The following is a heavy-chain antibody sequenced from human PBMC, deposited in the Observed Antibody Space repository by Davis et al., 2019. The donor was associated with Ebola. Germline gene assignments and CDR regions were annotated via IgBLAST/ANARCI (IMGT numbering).Heavy chain of an antibody. CDR3: TRGSLRQPKWYYYDSSGYPTFWFDP. Sequence: PGGSLRLSCTASGFTFGDYAMSWFRQAPGKGLEWVGFIRSKAYGGTTEYAASVKGRFTISRDDSKSIAYLQMNSLKTEDTAVYYCTRGSLRQPKWYYYDSSGYPTFWFDPWGQGTLVTVSS. CDR1: GFTFGDYA. CDR2: IRSKAYGGTT. V-gene: IGHV3-49*03. J-gene: IGHJ5*02. D-gene: IGHD3-22*01.